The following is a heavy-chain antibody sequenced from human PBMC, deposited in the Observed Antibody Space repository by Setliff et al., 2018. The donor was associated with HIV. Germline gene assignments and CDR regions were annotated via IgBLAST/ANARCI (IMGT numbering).Heavy chain of an antibody. V-gene: IGHV4-39*01. D-gene: IGHD1-26*01. J-gene: IGHJ5*01. Sequence: SETLSLTCTVSGGAISSSTYYWGWIRQPPGKGLEWIGNIHFSGGTYYNPSLKSRVTVSVDPSKNQFSLKLSSVTAADTAVYYCARTTYSGSYFNDSWGQGTLVTVSS. CDR2: IHFSGGT. CDR1: GGAISSSTYY. CDR3: ARTTYSGSYFNDS.